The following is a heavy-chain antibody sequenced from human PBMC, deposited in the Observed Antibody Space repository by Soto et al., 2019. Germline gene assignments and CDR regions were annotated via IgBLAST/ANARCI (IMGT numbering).Heavy chain of an antibody. CDR2: MYYSGGA. V-gene: IGHV4-39*01. CDR1: GVSIHNSHSF. CDR3: GRVVEGATRHTDFDS. Sequence: ETLSLTCAVSGVSIHNSHSFWGWIRQPPGKGLEFIGSMYYSGGANYNPSLKSRVTISLDTSKNQFSLTVNSVTAADTAIYYCGRVVEGATRHTDFDSWGQRTLVTVSS. J-gene: IGHJ5*01. D-gene: IGHD2-15*01.